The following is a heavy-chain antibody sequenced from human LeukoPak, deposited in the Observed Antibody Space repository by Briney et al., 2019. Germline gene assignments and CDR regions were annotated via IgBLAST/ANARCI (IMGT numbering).Heavy chain of an antibody. CDR1: GFTFDDYA. V-gene: IGHV3-9*01. Sequence: GRSLRLSCAASGFTFDDYAMHWVRQAPGKGLEWVSGISWNSGSIGYADSVKGRFTISRDNAKNSLYLQMNSLRAEDTALYYCAKVGGSGSYPYFDYWGQGTLVTVSS. CDR2: ISWNSGSI. CDR3: AKVGGSGSYPYFDY. D-gene: IGHD3-10*01. J-gene: IGHJ4*02.